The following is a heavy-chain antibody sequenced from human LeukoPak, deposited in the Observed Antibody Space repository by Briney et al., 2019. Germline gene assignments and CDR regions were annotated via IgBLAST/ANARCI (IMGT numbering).Heavy chain of an antibody. J-gene: IGHJ4*02. V-gene: IGHV4-59*08. CDR2: IYYSGST. CDR1: GGSISSYY. Sequence: PSETLSLTCTVSGGSISSYYWSWIRQPPGKGLEWIGYIYYSGSTNYNPSLKSRVTISVDTSKNQFSLKLSSVTAADTAVYYCARMNYYDSSGYERGYDYWGQGTLVTVSP. D-gene: IGHD3-22*01. CDR3: ARMNYYDSSGYERGYDY.